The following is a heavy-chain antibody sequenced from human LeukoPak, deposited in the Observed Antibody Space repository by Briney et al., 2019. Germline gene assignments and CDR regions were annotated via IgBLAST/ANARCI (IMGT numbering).Heavy chain of an antibody. V-gene: IGHV4-34*01. CDR1: GGSFSGSF. Sequence: SETLSLTCAVYGGSFSGSFWSWIRQPPGKGLEWIGSIYYSGSTYYNPSLKSRVTISVDTSKNQFSLKLSSVTAADTAVYYCASPGGDYFGSGTYYDKWGQGTLVTVSS. CDR3: ASPGGDYFGSGTYYDK. D-gene: IGHD3-10*01. J-gene: IGHJ4*02. CDR2: IYYSGST.